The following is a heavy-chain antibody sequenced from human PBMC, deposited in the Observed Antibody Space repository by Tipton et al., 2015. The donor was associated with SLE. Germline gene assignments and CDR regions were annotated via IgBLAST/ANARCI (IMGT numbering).Heavy chain of an antibody. CDR3: ANGPYLGYCSSTSCGXXDY. CDR2: INPDSGGT. V-gene: IGHV1-2*02. J-gene: IGHJ4*02. CDR1: GYTFTGYY. Sequence: QSGAEVKKPGASVKVSCKASGYTFTGYYMHWVRQAPGQGLEWMGWINPDSGGTNYAQKFQGRVTMTRDTSISTAYMELSRLRSDDTAVYDCANGPYLGYCSSTSCGXXDYXXQGTXXTVSS. D-gene: IGHD2-2*01.